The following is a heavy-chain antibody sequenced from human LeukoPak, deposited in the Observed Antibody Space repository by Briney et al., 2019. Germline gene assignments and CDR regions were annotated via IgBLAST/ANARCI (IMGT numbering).Heavy chain of an antibody. V-gene: IGHV1-2*06. Sequence: ASVKVSCKASGYTFTGYYMHWVRQAPGQGLEWMGRINPNSGGTNYAQKFQGRVTMTRDTSISTAYMELSRLRSDGTAVYYCARAPGEAWTNWDYWGQGTLVTVSS. CDR2: INPNSGGT. CDR1: GYTFTGYY. CDR3: ARAPGEAWTNWDY. D-gene: IGHD1-1*01. J-gene: IGHJ4*02.